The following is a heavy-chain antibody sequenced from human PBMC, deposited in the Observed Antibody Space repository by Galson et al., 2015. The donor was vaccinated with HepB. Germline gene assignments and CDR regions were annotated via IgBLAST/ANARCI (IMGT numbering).Heavy chain of an antibody. D-gene: IGHD5-24*01. CDR1: GYTFTSYY. V-gene: IGHV1-46*01. J-gene: IGHJ4*02. Sequence: SVKVSCKASGYTFTSYYMHWVRQAPGQGLEWMGIINPSGGSTSYAQKFHGRVTMTRDTSTSTVYMELSSLRSEDTDVYYCARNPEEMDTEYYFDYWGQGTLVPVSS. CDR3: ARNPEEMDTEYYFDY. CDR2: INPSGGST.